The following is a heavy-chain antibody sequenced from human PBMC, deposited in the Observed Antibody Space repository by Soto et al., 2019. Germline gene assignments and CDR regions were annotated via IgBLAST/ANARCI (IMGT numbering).Heavy chain of an antibody. CDR2: IWYDGSNK. CDR3: ARAVGPFDY. CDR1: GFIFSTYG. J-gene: IGHJ4*02. D-gene: IGHD1-26*01. Sequence: QVQLVESGGGVVQPGRSLRLSCAASGFIFSTYGMHWVRQTPGKGPEWVAVIWYDGSNKYYADSVRGRFTISRDNSKNMLYLQMTSLRVEVTAMYYCARAVGPFDYWGQGTLVTVSS. V-gene: IGHV3-33*01.